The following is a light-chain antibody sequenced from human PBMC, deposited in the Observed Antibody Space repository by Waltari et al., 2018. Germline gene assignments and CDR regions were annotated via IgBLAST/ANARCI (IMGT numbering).Light chain of an antibody. J-gene: IGKJ1*01. CDR1: QSISSW. V-gene: IGKV1-5*03. CDR3: QQYNSYRT. Sequence: DIQMTQSPSTLSASIGDRVTITCRASQSISSWLAWYQQKPGKAPKLLIYKASSLERGVPSRFSGSGSGTEFTLTISSLQPDDFGTYYCQQYNSYRTFGPGTKVEI. CDR2: KAS.